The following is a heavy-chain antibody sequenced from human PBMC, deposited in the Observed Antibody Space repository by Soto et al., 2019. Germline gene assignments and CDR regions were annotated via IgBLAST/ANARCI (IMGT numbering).Heavy chain of an antibody. Sequence: SETLSLTCAVYGGSFSGYYWSWIRQPPGKGLEWIGEINHSGSTNYNPSLKSRVTISVDTSKNQFSLKLSSVTAADAAVYYCARGREDTAFVSLYYFDSWGQGTLVTVSS. CDR1: GGSFSGYY. CDR3: ARGREDTAFVSLYYFDS. J-gene: IGHJ4*02. D-gene: IGHD5-18*01. V-gene: IGHV4-34*01. CDR2: INHSGST.